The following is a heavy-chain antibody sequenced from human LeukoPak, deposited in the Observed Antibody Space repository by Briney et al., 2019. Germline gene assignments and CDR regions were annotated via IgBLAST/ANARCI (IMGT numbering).Heavy chain of an antibody. D-gene: IGHD4-4*01. CDR2: INHSGST. CDR1: GGSFSGYY. V-gene: IGHV4-34*01. CDR3: ARGRGMDYRLNFVY. J-gene: IGHJ4*02. Sequence: PSETLSLTCAVYGGSFSGYYWSWIRQPPGKGLEWIGEINHSGSTNYNPSLKSRVTISVDTSKNQFPLKLSSVTAADTAVYYCARGRGMDYRLNFVYWGQGTLVTVSS.